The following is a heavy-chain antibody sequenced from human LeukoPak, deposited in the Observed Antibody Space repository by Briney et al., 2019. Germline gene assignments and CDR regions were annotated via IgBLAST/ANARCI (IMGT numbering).Heavy chain of an antibody. CDR3: ARLQGSTDWYYFDY. J-gene: IGHJ4*02. V-gene: IGHV3-21*01. Sequence: PGGSLRLSCAASGFTFDSYTMNWVRQAPGKGLEWVSSISTSSSYIYYADSVKGRFTISRDNAKNSLYLQMNSLRAEDTAVYYCARLQGSTDWYYFDYWGQGTLVTVSS. D-gene: IGHD6-19*01. CDR2: ISTSSSYI. CDR1: GFTFDSYT.